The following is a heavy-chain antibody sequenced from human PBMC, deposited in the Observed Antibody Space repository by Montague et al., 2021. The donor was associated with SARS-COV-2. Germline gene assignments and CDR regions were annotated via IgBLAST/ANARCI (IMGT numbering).Heavy chain of an antibody. CDR2: ST. Sequence: STYYNPSLKSRVTISVATSKNQFSLKLSSVTAADTAVYYCARDYGDYVSGYYYGMEVWGKGTTVTV. V-gene: IGHV4-39*07. D-gene: IGHD4-17*01. J-gene: IGHJ6*04. CDR3: ARDYGDYVSGYYYGMEV.